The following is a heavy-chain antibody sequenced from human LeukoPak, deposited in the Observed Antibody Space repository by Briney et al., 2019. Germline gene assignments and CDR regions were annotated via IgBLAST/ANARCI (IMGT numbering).Heavy chain of an antibody. D-gene: IGHD4-17*01. CDR3: ARELTTVPYYFDY. Sequence: SETLSLTCTVSGGSISSYYWSWIRQPPGEGLEWIGYIYYSGNTNYNPSLKSRVTISADTSKNQFSLKLSSVTAADTAVYYCARELTTVPYYFDYWGQGTLVTVSS. J-gene: IGHJ4*02. CDR1: GGSISSYY. CDR2: IYYSGNT. V-gene: IGHV4-59*01.